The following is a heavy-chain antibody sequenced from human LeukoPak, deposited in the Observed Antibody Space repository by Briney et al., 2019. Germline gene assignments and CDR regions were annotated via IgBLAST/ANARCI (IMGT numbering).Heavy chain of an antibody. D-gene: IGHD1-26*01. Sequence: GSLRLSCAASGFNTNKYAMTWVRQAPGKGLEWVSGISLSGDDTYYADSVKGRFIISRDDSKNTLYLQMNSLRVEDTAVYYCAKGGGSGSYFLYFDYWGQGTLVTVSS. CDR2: ISLSGDDT. CDR3: AKGGGSGSYFLYFDY. CDR1: GFNTNKYA. J-gene: IGHJ4*02. V-gene: IGHV3-23*01.